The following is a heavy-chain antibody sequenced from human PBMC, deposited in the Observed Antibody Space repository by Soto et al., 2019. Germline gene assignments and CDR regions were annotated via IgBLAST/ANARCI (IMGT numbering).Heavy chain of an antibody. CDR3: ARRDQIAYYYGMDV. J-gene: IGHJ6*02. V-gene: IGHV3-74*01. D-gene: IGHD2-21*01. CDR1: GFTFSNYW. CDR2: INSDGSST. Sequence: EVQLVESGGGLVQPGGSLRLSCAASGFTFSNYWMHWVRQAPGKGLVWVSRINSDGSSTGYADSVKGRFTISRDNAKNTLYLQMNSLRADDPAVYYCARRDQIAYYYGMDVWGQGTTVTVSS.